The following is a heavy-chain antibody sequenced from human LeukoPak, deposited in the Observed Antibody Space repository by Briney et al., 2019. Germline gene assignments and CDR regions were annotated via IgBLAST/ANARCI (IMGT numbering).Heavy chain of an antibody. CDR3: ARLGQYSYGYTTDY. V-gene: IGHV3-48*03. CDR1: GFTFSSYE. CDR2: ISSSGSTI. D-gene: IGHD5-18*01. Sequence: GGSLRLSCAASGFTFSSYEMNWVRQAPGKGLEWVSYISSSGSTIYYADSVKGRFTISRDNAKNSLYLQMNSLRAEDMAVYYCARLGQYSYGYTTDYWGQGTLVTVSS. J-gene: IGHJ4*02.